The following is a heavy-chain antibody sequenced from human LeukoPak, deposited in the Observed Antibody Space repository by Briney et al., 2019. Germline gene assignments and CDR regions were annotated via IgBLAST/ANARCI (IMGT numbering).Heavy chain of an antibody. Sequence: SQTLSLTCTVSGVSISSGGYYWSWIRPHPGQGLEWIGYIYYSGSTYYNPSLKSRVTISVDTSKSQFSLKLSSVTAADTAVYYCAKRNYDLLTGYYQGGHYSYYYMDLWGKGTTVTVSS. V-gene: IGHV4-31*03. CDR1: GVSISSGGYY. CDR2: IYYSGST. D-gene: IGHD3-9*01. J-gene: IGHJ6*03. CDR3: AKRNYDLLTGYYQGGHYSYYYMDL.